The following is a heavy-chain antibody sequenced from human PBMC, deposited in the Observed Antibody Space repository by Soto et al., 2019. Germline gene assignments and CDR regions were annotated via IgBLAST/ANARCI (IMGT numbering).Heavy chain of an antibody. D-gene: IGHD2-21*02. CDR1: GGSISSGGYY. CDR3: ARCSGDPISYYYGMDV. Sequence: QVQLQESGPGLVKPSQTLSLTCTVSGGSISSGGYYWSWIRQHPGRGLEWIGYIYYSGSTYYNPSLKSRVTISVDTSKNQFSLKLSSVTAADTAVVYCARCSGDPISYYYGMDVWGQGTTVTVSS. V-gene: IGHV4-31*03. J-gene: IGHJ6*02. CDR2: IYYSGST.